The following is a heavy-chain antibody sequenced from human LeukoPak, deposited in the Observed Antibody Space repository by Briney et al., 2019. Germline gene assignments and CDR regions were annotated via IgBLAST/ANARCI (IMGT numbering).Heavy chain of an antibody. D-gene: IGHD3-10*01. Sequence: ASVKVSCKASGYTFTSYDINWVRQAPGQGLEWMGWINPNSGGTNYAQKFQGRVTMTRDTSISTAYMELSRLRSDDTAVYYCARAGVWFGEITDYWGQGTLVTVSS. V-gene: IGHV1-2*02. J-gene: IGHJ4*02. CDR2: INPNSGGT. CDR3: ARAGVWFGEITDY. CDR1: GYTFTSYD.